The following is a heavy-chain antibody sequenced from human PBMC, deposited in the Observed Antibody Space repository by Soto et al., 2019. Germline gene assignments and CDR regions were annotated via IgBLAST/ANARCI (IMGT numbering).Heavy chain of an antibody. CDR3: ASDCPQGRRGAWIPMYYFDY. D-gene: IGHD5-18*01. CDR1: GFTFSSYA. Sequence: QVQLVESGGGVVQPGRSLRLSCAASGFTFSSYAMHWVRQAPGKGLEWVAVISYDGSNKYYADSVKGRFTISRDNSKNTLYLQMNSLRAEDTAVYYCASDCPQGRRGAWIPMYYFDYWGQGTLVTVSS. CDR2: ISYDGSNK. J-gene: IGHJ4*02. V-gene: IGHV3-30-3*01.